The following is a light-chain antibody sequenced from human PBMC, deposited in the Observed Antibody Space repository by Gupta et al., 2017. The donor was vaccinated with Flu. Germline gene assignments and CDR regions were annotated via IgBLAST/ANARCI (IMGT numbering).Light chain of an antibody. CDR3: QQRSNWLLT. J-gene: IGKJ4*01. V-gene: IGKV3-11*01. Sequence: EIVLTQSPATLSLSPGERATLSCRASQSVSSYLAWYQQKPGQAPRLLIYDASNRATGIPARFSGSGYGTDFTLTIRSREPEDFAVYYCQQRSNWLLTFGGGTKVEIK. CDR2: DAS. CDR1: QSVSSY.